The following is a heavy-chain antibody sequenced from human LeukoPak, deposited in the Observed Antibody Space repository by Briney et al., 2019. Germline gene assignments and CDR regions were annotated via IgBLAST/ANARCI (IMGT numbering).Heavy chain of an antibody. D-gene: IGHD2-8*01. J-gene: IGHJ4*02. Sequence: RGSLRLSCTTSGFAFSNYAMNWVLHAPGKGPEWVSGISGFNTYYADSVKGRFTIFRDNSKNVLYLQMDRLRAEDTAVYSCAKDVCTSPWCLLYFDSWGQGTLVTVSS. CDR2: ISGFNT. CDR3: AKDVCTSPWCLLYFDS. V-gene: IGHV3-23*01. CDR1: GFAFSNYA.